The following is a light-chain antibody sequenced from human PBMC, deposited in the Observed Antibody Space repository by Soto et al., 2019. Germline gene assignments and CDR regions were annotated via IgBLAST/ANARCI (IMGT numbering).Light chain of an antibody. CDR2: GAS. CDR3: QQYGSSSIT. J-gene: IGKJ5*01. V-gene: IGKV3-20*01. Sequence: EIVLTRPPATLSLPPCARAPLSFSASQSVSSSYLAWYQQKPGQAPRLLIYGASSRATGIPDRFSGSGSGTDFTLTISRLEPEDFAVYYCQQYGSSSITFGQGTRLEIK. CDR1: QSVSSSY.